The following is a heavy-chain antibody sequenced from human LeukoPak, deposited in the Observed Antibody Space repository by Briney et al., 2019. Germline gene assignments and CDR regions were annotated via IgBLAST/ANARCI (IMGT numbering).Heavy chain of an antibody. CDR1: EFTFSSYN. CDR3: ARALAFDY. Sequence: GGSLRLSCAASEFTFSSYNMNWVRQAPVKGLEWVSYISGSGSTIYYADSVKGRFTISRDNVKNLLYLQMNSLRAEDTAVYYCARALAFDYWGQGTLVTVSS. J-gene: IGHJ4*02. V-gene: IGHV3-48*01. CDR2: ISGSGSTI.